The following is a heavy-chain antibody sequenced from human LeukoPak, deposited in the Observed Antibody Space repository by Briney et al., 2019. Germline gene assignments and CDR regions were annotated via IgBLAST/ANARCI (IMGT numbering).Heavy chain of an antibody. V-gene: IGHV4-59*02. D-gene: IGHD2/OR15-2a*01. Sequence: KASETLSLTCVVSGASVSSSHWNWIRQPPGKGLEWIGCLSYTGKTDYNPSLTSRVTISLDTSKNQVSLKLRSVTAADTAVYYCSEGYFEPFDHWGQGTLVTVSS. CDR1: GASVSSSH. CDR2: LSYTGKT. CDR3: SEGYFEPFDH. J-gene: IGHJ4*02.